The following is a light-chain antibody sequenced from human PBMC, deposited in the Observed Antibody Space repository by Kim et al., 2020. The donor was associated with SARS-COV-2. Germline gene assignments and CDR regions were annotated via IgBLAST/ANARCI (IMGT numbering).Light chain of an antibody. CDR2: GRN. J-gene: IGLJ2*01. V-gene: IGLV3-19*01. CDR3: QSRDSGGNVV. CDR1: SLRSYY. Sequence: VALGQTVRITCQGDSLRSYYATWYQQKPRQAPVLVIYGRNNRPSGIPDRFFGSISGNTASLTISGAQAEDEADFYCQSRDSGGNVVFGGGTKLTVL.